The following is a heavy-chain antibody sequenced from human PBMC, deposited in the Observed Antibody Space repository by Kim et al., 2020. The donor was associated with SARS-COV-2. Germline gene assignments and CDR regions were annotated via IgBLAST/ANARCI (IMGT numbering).Heavy chain of an antibody. J-gene: IGHJ5*02. D-gene: IGHD3-10*01. CDR2: IYYSGST. CDR1: GGSISSYY. CDR3: ARHERPIAWFGELMGWFDP. V-gene: IGHV4-59*08. Sequence: SETLSLTCTVSGGSISSYYWSWIRQPPGKGLEWIGYIYYSGSTNNNPSLKSRVTISVDTSKNQFSLKLSSVTAADTAVYYCARHERPIAWFGELMGWFDPWGQGTLVTVSS.